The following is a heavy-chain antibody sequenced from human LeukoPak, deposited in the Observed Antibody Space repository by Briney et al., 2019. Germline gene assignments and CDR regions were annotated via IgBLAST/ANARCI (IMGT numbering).Heavy chain of an antibody. J-gene: IGHJ4*02. CDR3: ARVGHYYGSGSYYPTYFDY. CDR2: INHSGST. V-gene: IGHV4-38-2*02. CDR1: GYSISSGYY. D-gene: IGHD3-10*01. Sequence: PSETLSLTCTVSGYSISSGYYWSWIRQPPGKGLEWIGEINHSGSTNYNPSLKSRVTISVDTSKNQFSLKLSSVAAADTAVYYCARVGHYYGSGSYYPTYFDYWGQGTLVTVSS.